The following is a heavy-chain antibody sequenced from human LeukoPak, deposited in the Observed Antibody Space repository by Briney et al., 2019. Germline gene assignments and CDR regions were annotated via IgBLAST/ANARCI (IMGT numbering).Heavy chain of an antibody. Sequence: GGSLRLSCAASGVDFVKAWMSWVRQAPGKGLEWVDRIKRITDGGATDYAAPVKGRFIISRDDSKNTVFLQMNSLKTEDTAVYFCTTDFGDYEAYWGQGTLVTVSS. D-gene: IGHD4-17*01. CDR3: TTDFGDYEAY. CDR2: IKRITDGGAT. CDR1: GVDFVKAW. V-gene: IGHV3-15*01. J-gene: IGHJ4*02.